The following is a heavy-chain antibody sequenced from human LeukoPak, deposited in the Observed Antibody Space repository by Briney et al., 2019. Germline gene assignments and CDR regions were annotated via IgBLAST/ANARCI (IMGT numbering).Heavy chain of an antibody. D-gene: IGHD3-10*01. V-gene: IGHV1-58*01. J-gene: IGHJ4*02. CDR3: AASYGSGTYVDY. CDR2: IVVGSGNT. Sequence: EASVKVSCTASGFTFTSSAVQWVRQARGQRLEWIGWIVVGSGNTNYAQKFQERVTITRDMSTSTAYMELSSLRSEDTAVYYCAASYGSGTYVDYWGQGTLVTVSS. CDR1: GFTFTSSA.